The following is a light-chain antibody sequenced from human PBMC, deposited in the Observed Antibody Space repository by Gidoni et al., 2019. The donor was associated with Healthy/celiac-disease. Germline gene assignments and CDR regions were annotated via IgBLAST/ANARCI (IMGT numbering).Light chain of an antibody. CDR2: YAS. V-gene: IGKV3-11*01. J-gene: IGKJ4*01. Sequence: EIVLTQSPATLSLSPGERATLSCRASQSVSSYLAWYQQKPGQAPRLLIYYASNRATGIPARFSGSGSGTYFTLTISSLEPEYFAVYYCQQRSNWFLTFGGGTKVEIK. CDR3: QQRSNWFLT. CDR1: QSVSSY.